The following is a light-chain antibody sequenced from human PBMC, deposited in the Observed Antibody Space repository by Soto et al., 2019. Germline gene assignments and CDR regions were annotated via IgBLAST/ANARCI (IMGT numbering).Light chain of an antibody. CDR1: QSVITN. J-gene: IGKJ2*01. CDR2: GAS. Sequence: ELVMTQSPATLSASPGERATLSCRASQSVITNVAWYQQKPGQAPRLLIYGASTRATGIPARFSGSGSGTEFTLTISSLLSEDFAVYYCQHYNHWPMYTFGQGTKVEIK. V-gene: IGKV3-15*01. CDR3: QHYNHWPMYT.